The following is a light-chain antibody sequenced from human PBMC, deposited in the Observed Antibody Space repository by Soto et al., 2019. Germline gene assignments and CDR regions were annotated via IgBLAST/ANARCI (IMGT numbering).Light chain of an antibody. J-gene: IGKJ5*01. Sequence: DIHMTQSPSTLSASVVAIVTITCRASQTINTWLAWYQQRPGQAPKLLIYKASTLESGVPSRFSGSGSGTEFTLTISSLQPDDSATYYCQQYETSPLTFGQGTRLEIK. CDR2: KAS. CDR1: QTINTW. V-gene: IGKV1-5*03. CDR3: QQYETSPLT.